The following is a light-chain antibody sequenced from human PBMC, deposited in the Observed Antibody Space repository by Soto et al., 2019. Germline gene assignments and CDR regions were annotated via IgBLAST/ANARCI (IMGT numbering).Light chain of an antibody. CDR3: SSYASRSTLV. J-gene: IGLJ2*01. V-gene: IGLV2-14*01. Sequence: QSAVTQPASVSGSPGQSITISCTGTSSDVGGYNYVSWYQQHPGKAPKLMIYEVSNRPSGVSNCFSGSKSGNTAPLTISGLPAEDDADYYCSSYASRSTLVFGGGTKLTVL. CDR2: EVS. CDR1: SSDVGGYNY.